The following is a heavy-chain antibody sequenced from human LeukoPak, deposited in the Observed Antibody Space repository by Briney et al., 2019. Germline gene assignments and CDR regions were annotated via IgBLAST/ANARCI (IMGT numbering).Heavy chain of an antibody. CDR2: ISYDGSNK. J-gene: IGHJ4*02. Sequence: GGSLRLSCAASGFTFSSYAMHWVRQAPGKGLEWVAVISYDGSNKYYADSVKGRFTISRDNSKNTLYLQMNSLRAEDTAVYYCARAIRIAVAGYFDYWGQGTLVTVSS. V-gene: IGHV3-30*04. CDR1: GFTFSSYA. D-gene: IGHD6-19*01. CDR3: ARAIRIAVAGYFDY.